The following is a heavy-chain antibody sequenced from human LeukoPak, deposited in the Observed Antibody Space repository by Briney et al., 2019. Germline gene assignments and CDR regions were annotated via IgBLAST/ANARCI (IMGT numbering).Heavy chain of an antibody. V-gene: IGHV3-23*01. J-gene: IGHJ4*02. CDR2: ISGSGGST. D-gene: IGHD1-26*01. CDR3: AKVMWELPDY. CDR1: GFTFSSYA. Sequence: GGSLRLSCAASGFTFSSYAMSSVRQAPGQGLEWVSAISGSGGSTYYADSVKGRFTISRDNSKNTLYLQMNSLRAEDTAVYYCAKVMWELPDYWGQGTLVTVSS.